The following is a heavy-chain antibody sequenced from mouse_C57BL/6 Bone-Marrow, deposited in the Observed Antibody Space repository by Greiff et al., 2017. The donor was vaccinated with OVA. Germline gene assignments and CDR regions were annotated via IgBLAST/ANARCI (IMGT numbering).Heavy chain of an antibody. J-gene: IGHJ2*01. V-gene: IGHV14-4*01. CDR3: TTYRY. CDR1: GFNIKDDY. CDR2: IDPENGDT. Sequence: EVQLVESGAELVRPGASVTLSCTASGFNIKDDYMHWVKERPEQGLEWIGWIDPENGDTEYASKFQGKATITADTSSKTVYLHLSSLTSEDTAVYYCTTYRYWGQGTTLTVSS.